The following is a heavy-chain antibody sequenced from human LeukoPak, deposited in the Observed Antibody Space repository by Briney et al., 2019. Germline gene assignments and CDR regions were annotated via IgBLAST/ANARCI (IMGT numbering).Heavy chain of an antibody. J-gene: IGHJ6*03. CDR2: IYPGDSDT. CDR1: GYSFSSYW. D-gene: IGHD3-22*01. CDR3: ARFSDYYDSSGYYGYYYYYMDV. V-gene: IGHV5-51*01. Sequence: GESLKISCKGSGYSFSSYWIGWVRQMPGKGLEWMGIIYPGDSDTRYSPSFQGQVTISADKSISTAYLEWSSLKASDTAMYYCARFSDYYDSSGYYGYYYYYMDVWGKGTTVTISS.